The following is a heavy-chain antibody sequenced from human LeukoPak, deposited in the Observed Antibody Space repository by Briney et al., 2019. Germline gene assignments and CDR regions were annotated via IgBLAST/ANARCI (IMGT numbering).Heavy chain of an antibody. CDR2: INPSGGST. Sequence: ASVKVSCKASGYTFTSYYMHWVRQAPGQGLKWMGIINPSGGSTSYAQKFQGRVTMTRDTSTSTVYMELSSLRSEDTAVYYCAREDRYCSSTSCYPTGWGQGTLVTVSS. D-gene: IGHD2-2*01. V-gene: IGHV1-46*01. CDR1: GYTFTSYY. J-gene: IGHJ4*02. CDR3: AREDRYCSSTSCYPTG.